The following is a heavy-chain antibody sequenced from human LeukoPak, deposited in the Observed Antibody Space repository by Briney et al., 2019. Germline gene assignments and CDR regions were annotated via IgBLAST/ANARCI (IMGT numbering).Heavy chain of an antibody. CDR3: AKVPGIAVAGTNY. D-gene: IGHD6-19*01. Sequence: PGGSLRLSCAASGFTFSSYAMHWVRQAPGKGLEWVAVISYDGSNKYYADSVKGRFTISRDNSKNTLYLQMNSLRAEDTAVYYCAKVPGIAVAGTNYWGQGTLVTVSS. V-gene: IGHV3-30-3*01. J-gene: IGHJ4*02. CDR1: GFTFSSYA. CDR2: ISYDGSNK.